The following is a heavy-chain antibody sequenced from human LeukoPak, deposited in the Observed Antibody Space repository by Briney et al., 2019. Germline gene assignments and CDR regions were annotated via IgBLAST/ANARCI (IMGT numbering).Heavy chain of an antibody. V-gene: IGHV1-69*06. J-gene: IGHJ4*02. CDR2: IIPIFGTA. Sequence: ASVTVSCKASGGTFISYAISWVRQAPGQGLEWMGRIIPIFGTANYAQKFQGRVTITADKSTSTAYMQLSSLRSEDTAVYYCARDLAYCGGDCYPGGDYWGQGTLVTVSS. CDR1: GGTFISYA. D-gene: IGHD2-21*02. CDR3: ARDLAYCGGDCYPGGDY.